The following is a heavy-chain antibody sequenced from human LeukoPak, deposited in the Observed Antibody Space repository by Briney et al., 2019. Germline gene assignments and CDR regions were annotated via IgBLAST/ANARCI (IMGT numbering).Heavy chain of an antibody. CDR2: IYYSGST. CDR3: ARDFMGQYFVVVVAATPGHWFDP. D-gene: IGHD2-15*01. J-gene: IGHJ5*02. Sequence: PSETQSLTCTVSGGSISSYYWSWIRQPPGKGLEWIGYIYYSGSTYYNPSLKSRVTISVDTSKNQFSLKLSSVTAADTAVYYCARDFMGQYFVVVVAATPGHWFDPWGQGTLVTVSS. V-gene: IGHV4-59*12. CDR1: GGSISSYY.